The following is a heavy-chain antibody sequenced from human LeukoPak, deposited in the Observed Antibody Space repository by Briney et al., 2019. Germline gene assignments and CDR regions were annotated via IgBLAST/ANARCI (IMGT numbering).Heavy chain of an antibody. J-gene: IGHJ4*02. CDR1: GYTFTAYY. Sequence: GASVKVSCKASGYTFTAYYIHWVRQAPGQGLEWMGWINPNSGGTNFAQNFQGRVTMTRDTSISTAYMELSRLRSDDTAVFYCARDGHCTGGSCLDYWGQGTLVTVSS. D-gene: IGHD2-15*01. CDR2: INPNSGGT. V-gene: IGHV1-2*02. CDR3: ARDGHCTGGSCLDY.